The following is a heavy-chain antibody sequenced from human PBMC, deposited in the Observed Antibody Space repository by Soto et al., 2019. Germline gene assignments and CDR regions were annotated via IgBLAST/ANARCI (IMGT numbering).Heavy chain of an antibody. CDR2: INHSGST. D-gene: IGHD2-2*01. J-gene: IGHJ4*02. CDR3: ASGRYCSSTSCYDGYYFDY. V-gene: IGHV4-34*01. CDR1: GGSFSGYY. Sequence: PSETLSLTCAVYGGSFSGYYWSWIRQPPGKGLEWIGEINHSGSTNYNPSLKSRVTISVDTSKNQFSLKLSSVTAADTAVYYCASGRYCSSTSCYDGYYFDYWGQGTLVTVSS.